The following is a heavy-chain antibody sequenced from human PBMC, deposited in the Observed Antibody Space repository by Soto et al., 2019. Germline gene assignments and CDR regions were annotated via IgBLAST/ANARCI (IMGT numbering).Heavy chain of an antibody. CDR2: IYHSGST. V-gene: IGHV4-30-2*01. CDR1: GGSISSGGYS. CDR3: ARCGIAARRHQNWFDP. D-gene: IGHD6-6*01. J-gene: IGHJ5*02. Sequence: SETLSLTCTVSGGSISSGGYSWSWIRQPPGKGLEWIGYIYHSGSTYYNPSLKSRVTISVGRSKNQFSLKLSSVTAADTAVYYCARCGIAARRHQNWFDPWGQGTLVTVSS.